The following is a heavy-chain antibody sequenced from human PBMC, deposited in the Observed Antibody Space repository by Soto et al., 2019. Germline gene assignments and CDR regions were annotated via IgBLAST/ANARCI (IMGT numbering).Heavy chain of an antibody. Sequence: VSVKVSCKASGYTFTSYSMYWARQAPGQRLEWMGWINAGNGNTKYSQKFQGRVTITRDTSASTAYMELSSLRSEDTAVYYCARDPGYSYSYNWGQGTLVTVSS. CDR1: GYTFTSYS. CDR3: ARDPGYSYSYN. J-gene: IGHJ4*02. V-gene: IGHV1-3*01. CDR2: INAGNGNT. D-gene: IGHD5-18*01.